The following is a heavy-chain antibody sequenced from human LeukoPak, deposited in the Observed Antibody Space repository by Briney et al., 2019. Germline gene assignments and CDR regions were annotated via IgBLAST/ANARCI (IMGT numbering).Heavy chain of an antibody. V-gene: IGHV3-30-3*01. D-gene: IGHD3-16*01. CDR1: GFTFSSYA. Sequence: GGSLILSCAASGFTFSSYAMHWVRPAPGKGLEWVAVISYDGSNKYYADSVKGRFTISRDNSKNTLYLQMNSLRAEDTAVYYCARGGDSPHWGQGTLVTVSS. J-gene: IGHJ4*02. CDR2: ISYDGSNK. CDR3: ARGGDSPH.